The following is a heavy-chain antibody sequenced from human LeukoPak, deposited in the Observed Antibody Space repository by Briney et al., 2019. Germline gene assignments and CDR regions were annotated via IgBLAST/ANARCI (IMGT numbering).Heavy chain of an antibody. V-gene: IGHV4-30-2*01. CDR1: GGSISSGGYS. D-gene: IGHD2-8*01. CDR3: ARGIMVYAIYHWYFDL. CDR2: IYHSGST. J-gene: IGHJ2*01. Sequence: SETLSLTCAVSGGSISSGGYSWSWIRQPPGKGLEWIGYIYHSGSTYYNPPLKSRVTISVDRSKNQFSLKLSSVTAADTAVYYCARGIMVYAIYHWYFDLWGRGTLVTVSS.